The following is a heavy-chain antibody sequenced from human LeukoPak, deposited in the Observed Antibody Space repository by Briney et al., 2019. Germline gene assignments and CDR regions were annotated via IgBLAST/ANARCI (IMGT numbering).Heavy chain of an antibody. J-gene: IGHJ5*02. CDR2: IIPIFGTA. Sequence: GASVKVSCKASGGTFSSYAISWVRQAPGQGLEWMGGIIPIFGTANYAQKFQGRVTITADESTSTAYMELSSLRSEDTAVYYCAREEQWPVDYNWFDPWGQGTLVTVSS. CDR3: AREEQWPVDYNWFDP. D-gene: IGHD6-19*01. CDR1: GGTFSSYA. V-gene: IGHV1-69*13.